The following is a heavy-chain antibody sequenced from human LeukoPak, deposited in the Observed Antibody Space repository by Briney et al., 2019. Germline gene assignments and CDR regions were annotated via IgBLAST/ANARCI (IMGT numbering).Heavy chain of an antibody. Sequence: TGGSLRLSCAASGFTFSSYGMHWVRQAPGKGLEWVSYISSSSSTIYYADSVKGRFTISRDNAKNSLYLQMNSLRAEDTAVYYCARDRWGVPAASNWFDPWGQGTLVTVSS. V-gene: IGHV3-48*01. CDR3: ARDRWGVPAASNWFDP. CDR1: GFTFSSYG. J-gene: IGHJ5*02. D-gene: IGHD2-2*01. CDR2: ISSSSSTI.